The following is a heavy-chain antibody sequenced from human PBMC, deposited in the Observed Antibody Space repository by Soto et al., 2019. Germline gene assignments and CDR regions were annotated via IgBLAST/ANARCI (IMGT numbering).Heavy chain of an antibody. Sequence: SETLSLTCAVSGASISSDSYSWSWIRQPPGKGLEWIGYIHHSESTDYNPSLKSRVTISVDRSKNQFSLNLKSVTAADTAVYYCARARERDHDDAFDIWGQGTMVTVSS. D-gene: IGHD1-1*01. CDR1: GASISSDSYS. CDR2: IHHSEST. CDR3: ARARERDHDDAFDI. J-gene: IGHJ3*02. V-gene: IGHV4-30-2*01.